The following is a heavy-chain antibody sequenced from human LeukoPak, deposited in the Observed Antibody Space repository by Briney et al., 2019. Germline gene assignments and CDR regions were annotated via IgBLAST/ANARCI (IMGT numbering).Heavy chain of an antibody. CDR1: DGPIRSHY. J-gene: IGHJ5*02. V-gene: IGHV4-59*11. CDR3: ARDYRNWFDP. D-gene: IGHD2/OR15-2a*01. Sequence: SETLSLTCTVSDGPIRSHYWTWIRQSPLKGLEWIGDISNSGSTKYNPSLKSRVTISVDTSKNQFSLKLSSVTAADTAVYYCARDYRNWFDPWGQGTLVTVSS. CDR2: ISNSGST.